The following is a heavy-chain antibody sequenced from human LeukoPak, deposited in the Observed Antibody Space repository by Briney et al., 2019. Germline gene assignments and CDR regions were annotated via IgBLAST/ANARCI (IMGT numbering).Heavy chain of an antibody. V-gene: IGHV4-39*02. D-gene: IGHD2-2*03. CDR3: AREVMGIVVVPAATHDAFDI. J-gene: IGHJ3*02. CDR1: GGSISSSSYY. Sequence: SETLSLTCTVSGGSISSSSYYWGWIRQPPGKGLEWTGSIYYSGSTYYNPSLKSRVTISVDTSKNQFSLKLSSVTAADTAVYYCAREVMGIVVVPAATHDAFDIWGQGTMVTVSS. CDR2: IYYSGST.